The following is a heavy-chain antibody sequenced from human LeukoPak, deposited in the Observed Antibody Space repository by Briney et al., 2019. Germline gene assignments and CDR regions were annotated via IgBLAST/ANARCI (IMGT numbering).Heavy chain of an antibody. CDR3: ARSLSGSYYDFHYFDY. Sequence: SETLSLTCTVSGGSISTSNYYWGWIRQPPGKGLEWIGNIFYSGSTYYSPSLKSRVTISLDTSRNQFSLKLNSVTAADTAVYYCARSLSGSYYDFHYFDYWGQGTLVTVSS. V-gene: IGHV4-39*07. J-gene: IGHJ4*02. D-gene: IGHD1-26*01. CDR2: IFYSGST. CDR1: GGSISTSNYY.